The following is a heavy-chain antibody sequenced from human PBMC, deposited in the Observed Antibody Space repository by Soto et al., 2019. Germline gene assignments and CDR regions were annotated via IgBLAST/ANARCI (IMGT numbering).Heavy chain of an antibody. Sequence: QVQLVESGGGVVQPGRSLRLSCAASGFTFSSYGMHWVRQAPGKGLEWVAVISYDGSNKYYADSVKGRFTISRDNSKNTLYLQMNSLRAEDTAVYYCARDLPYSSSWYGLSFDYWGQGTLVTVSS. CDR2: ISYDGSNK. J-gene: IGHJ4*02. D-gene: IGHD6-13*01. CDR1: GFTFSSYG. CDR3: ARDLPYSSSWYGLSFDY. V-gene: IGHV3-30*03.